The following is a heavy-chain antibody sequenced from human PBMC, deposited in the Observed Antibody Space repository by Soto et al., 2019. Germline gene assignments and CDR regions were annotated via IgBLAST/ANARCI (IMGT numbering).Heavy chain of an antibody. D-gene: IGHD2-21*02. CDR2: IIPLGSSQ. CDR3: XXXXDXXGGDCYSVYAAFDL. Sequence: QVQLVQSGAEVKKPGSLLKVSCKASGATYSPFIAYAISWLRQAPGQGLEWMGSIIPLGSSQHYAEGFQGRATISADSSTFTVSLELTNLTSDDAAXYFXXXXXDXXGGDCYSVYAAFDLWGQGTXVTVSX. CDR1: GATYSPFIAYA. J-gene: IGHJ3*01. V-gene: IGHV1-69*04.